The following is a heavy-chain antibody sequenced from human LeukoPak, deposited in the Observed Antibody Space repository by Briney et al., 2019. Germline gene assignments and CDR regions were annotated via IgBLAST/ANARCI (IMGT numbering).Heavy chain of an antibody. CDR1: GFTFSSHG. CDR2: ISYDGSNK. J-gene: IGHJ6*02. D-gene: IGHD4-17*01. V-gene: IGHV3-30*19. CDR3: ARDPGGTVTTWGMDV. Sequence: GGSLRLSCEASGFTFSSHGMIWVRQAPGKGLDWVAVISYDGSNKYYADSVKGRFTISRDNSKNTLYLQMNSLRAEDTAVYYCARDPGGTVTTWGMDVWGQGTTVTVSS.